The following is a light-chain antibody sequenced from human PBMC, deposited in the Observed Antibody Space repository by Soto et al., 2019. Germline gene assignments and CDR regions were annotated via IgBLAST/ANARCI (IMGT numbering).Light chain of an antibody. Sequence: DFQMTQSPPSLSASIGDRVTVTCRASHDISKSLAWYQQRPGKSPTLLIYGASTLQSGVPPRFSGSGSGTDFTLAISTLRPEDVATYYCQNYDSAPFIFGGGTKVEVK. CDR2: GAS. CDR1: HDISKS. J-gene: IGKJ4*01. CDR3: QNYDSAPFI. V-gene: IGKV1-27*01.